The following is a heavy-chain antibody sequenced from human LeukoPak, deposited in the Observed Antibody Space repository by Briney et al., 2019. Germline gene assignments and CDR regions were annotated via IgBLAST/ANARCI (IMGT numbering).Heavy chain of an antibody. Sequence: ASVKVSCKASGYTFTGYYMHWVRQAPGQGLEWVGRINPNSGGTNYAQKFQGRVTMTRDTSISTAYMELSRLRSDDTAVYYCARSPQGDNWNDYWGQGTLVTVSS. CDR3: ARSPQGDNWNDY. CDR2: INPNSGGT. J-gene: IGHJ4*02. D-gene: IGHD1-20*01. V-gene: IGHV1-2*06. CDR1: GYTFTGYY.